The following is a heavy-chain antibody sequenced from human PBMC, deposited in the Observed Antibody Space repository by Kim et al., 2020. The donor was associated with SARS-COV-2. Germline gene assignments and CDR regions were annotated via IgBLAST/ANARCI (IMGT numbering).Heavy chain of an antibody. CDR3: AGGLYEDY. V-gene: IGHV3-48*04. Sequence: RTTSHAAAVKGRFTNSRANAKNSMYLQMTSLRAEDTAVYYCAGGLYEDYWGQGTLVTVSS. D-gene: IGHD3-22*01. J-gene: IGHJ4*02. CDR2: RTT.